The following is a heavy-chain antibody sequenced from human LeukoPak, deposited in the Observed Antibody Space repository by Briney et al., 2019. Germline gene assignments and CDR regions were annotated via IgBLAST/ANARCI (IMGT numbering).Heavy chain of an antibody. CDR3: ARERGNTYGPFDF. CDR1: GFTFSSHW. J-gene: IGHJ4*02. D-gene: IGHD5-18*01. Sequence: PGGSLRLSCAASGFTFSSHWMHWVRQAPGKGLEWVSVISGGGGTIYYADSVKGRFTISRDNSRNTLYLQMNSLRAEGTALYFCARERGNTYGPFDFWGQGTLVTASS. CDR2: ISGGGGTI. V-gene: IGHV3-23*01.